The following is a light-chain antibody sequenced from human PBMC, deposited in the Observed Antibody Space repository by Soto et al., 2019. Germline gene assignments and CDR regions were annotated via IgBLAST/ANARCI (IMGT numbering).Light chain of an antibody. CDR3: QQGSNSPRT. CDR2: HAS. Sequence: IVLTQSPATPRLSPGERATLSCRAGQSVSRYLAWYQQKAGQAPRLVIYHASKRAPGIPARFSGSGSGTDFTLTISSLAPEDFEVYYCQQGSNSPRTFGQGTRVDIK. V-gene: IGKV3-11*01. CDR1: QSVSRY. J-gene: IGKJ5*01.